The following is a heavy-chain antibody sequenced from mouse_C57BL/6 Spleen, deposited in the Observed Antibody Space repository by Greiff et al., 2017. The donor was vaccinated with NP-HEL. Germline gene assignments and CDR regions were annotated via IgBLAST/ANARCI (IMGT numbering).Heavy chain of an antibody. J-gene: IGHJ4*01. CDR3: TRRITGHYYAMDY. CDR2: IRNKANNHAT. V-gene: IGHV6-6*01. D-gene: IGHD1-2*01. CDR1: GFTFSDAW. Sequence: EVKLMESGGGLVQPGGSMKLSCAASGFTFSDAWMDWVRQSPEKGLEWVAEIRNKANNHATYYAESVKGRFTISRDDSKSSVYLQMNRLRAEDTGIYYCTRRITGHYYAMDYWGQGTSVTVSS.